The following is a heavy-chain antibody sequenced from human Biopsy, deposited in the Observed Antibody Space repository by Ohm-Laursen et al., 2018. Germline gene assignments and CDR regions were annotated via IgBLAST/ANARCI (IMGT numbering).Heavy chain of an antibody. Sequence: SDTLSFTCTVSGASIGSNDYYWTWIRQRPGKGLEWAGHISYSGSTYYNPSLKSRVTISVDTSKNQFSLNLNSVTAADTAMYFCARGRSDYPLTFWGPGTLVTVSS. J-gene: IGHJ4*02. CDR3: ARGRSDYPLTF. CDR1: GASIGSNDYY. V-gene: IGHV4-31*03. CDR2: ISYSGST. D-gene: IGHD4-17*01.